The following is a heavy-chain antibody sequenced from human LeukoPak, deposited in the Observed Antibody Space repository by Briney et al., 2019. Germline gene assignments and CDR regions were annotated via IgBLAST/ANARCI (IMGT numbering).Heavy chain of an antibody. V-gene: IGHV3-21*01. J-gene: IGHJ4*02. CDR2: IGSRSTYI. Sequence: PGGSLRLSCVASGFSFRTYTMNWVRQAPGKGLEWVSSIGSRSTYIYYADSVKGRFAISRDNAKNSLYLQMNSLSAEDTAVYYCARDLSSSSLDYWGQGTLVTVSS. D-gene: IGHD6-6*01. CDR3: ARDLSSSSLDY. CDR1: GFSFRTYT.